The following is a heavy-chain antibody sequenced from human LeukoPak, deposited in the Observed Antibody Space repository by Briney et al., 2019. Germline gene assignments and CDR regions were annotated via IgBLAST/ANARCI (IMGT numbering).Heavy chain of an antibody. CDR3: AREPVLLWFGEPSAGAYYMDV. J-gene: IGHJ6*03. Sequence: PSETLSVTCTVSGGSMSSNSYYWGWIRQPPGKGLEWIGSVYYSGSTYYNPSLKSRVTISVDTSKNQFSLNLTSVTAADTAVYYCAREPVLLWFGEPSAGAYYMDVWGKGTTVTVSS. CDR2: VYYSGST. V-gene: IGHV4-39*02. D-gene: IGHD3-10*01. CDR1: GGSMSSNSYY.